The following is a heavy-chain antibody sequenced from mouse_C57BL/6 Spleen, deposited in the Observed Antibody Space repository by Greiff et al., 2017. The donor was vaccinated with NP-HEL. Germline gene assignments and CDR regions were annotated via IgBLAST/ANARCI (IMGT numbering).Heavy chain of an antibody. CDR1: GYTFTSYW. V-gene: IGHV1-55*01. D-gene: IGHD2-4*01. J-gene: IGHJ3*01. Sequence: VQLQQPGAELVKPGASVKMSCKASGYTFTSYWITWVKQRPGQGLEWIGDIYPGSGSTNYNEKFKSKATLTVDTSSSTAYMKLSSLTSEDSAVYYCARSGVGVYYDYDGWFAYWGQGTLVNV. CDR3: ARSGVGVYYDYDGWFAY. CDR2: IYPGSGST.